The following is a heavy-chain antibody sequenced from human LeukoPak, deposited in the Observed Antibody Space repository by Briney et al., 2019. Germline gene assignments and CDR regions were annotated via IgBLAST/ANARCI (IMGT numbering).Heavy chain of an antibody. CDR3: ARGGRYYDSRGYYYDYYYYYMDV. D-gene: IGHD3-22*01. CDR1: GGSLSSYY. J-gene: IGHJ6*03. CDR2: IYYSGST. Sequence: PSETLSLTCTVSGGSLSSYYWSWIRPPPGKGLEWIGYIYYSGSTNYNPSLKSRVTISVDTSKNQFSLKLSSVTAADTAVYYCARGGRYYDSRGYYYDYYYYYMDVWGKGTTVTVSS. V-gene: IGHV4-59*01.